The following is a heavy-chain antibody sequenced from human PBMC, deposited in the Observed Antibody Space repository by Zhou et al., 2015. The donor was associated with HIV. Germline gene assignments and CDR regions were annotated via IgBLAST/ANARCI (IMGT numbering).Heavy chain of an antibody. CDR1: GYTFNNHA. CDR3: AKLAYGGTLDY. V-gene: IGHV3-30*02. Sequence: QVQLVESGGGVVQPGKSLRLSCAASGYTFNNHAMHWVRQAPGKGLEWVAFIRNDGTNKYYGDSVKGRFTISRDNSKNTLYLQMNSLRAEDTAMYYCAKLAYGGTLDYWGQGTLVTVSS. D-gene: IGHD4-23*01. CDR2: IRNDGTNK. J-gene: IGHJ4*02.